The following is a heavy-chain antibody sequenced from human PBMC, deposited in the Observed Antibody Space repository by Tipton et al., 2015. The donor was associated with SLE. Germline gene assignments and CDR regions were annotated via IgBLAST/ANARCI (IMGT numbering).Heavy chain of an antibody. J-gene: IGHJ6*02. D-gene: IGHD5-12*01. V-gene: IGHV3-74*01. CDR3: ARDRGYGYGMDV. CDR1: GFTFSSYW. CDR2: INSDGSST. Sequence: SLRLSCAASGFTFSSYWMHWVRQAPGKGLVWVSRINSDGSSTSYADSVKGRFTISRDNAKNTLYLQMNSLRAEDTAVYYCARDRGYGYGMDVWGQGTTVTVSS.